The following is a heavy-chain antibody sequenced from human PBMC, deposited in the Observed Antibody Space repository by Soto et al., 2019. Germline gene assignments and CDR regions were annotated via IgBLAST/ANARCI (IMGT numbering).Heavy chain of an antibody. D-gene: IGHD2-2*01. CDR3: ASTSVVPAAMVDY. V-gene: IGHV3-7*01. CDR2: IKQDGSEK. CDR1: GFTFSSYW. Sequence: GGSLRLSCAASGFTFSSYWMSWVRQAPGKGLEWVANIKQDGSEKYYVDSVKGRFTISRDNAKNLLYLQMNSLRAEDTAVYYCASTSVVPAAMVDYWGQGTLVTVSS. J-gene: IGHJ4*02.